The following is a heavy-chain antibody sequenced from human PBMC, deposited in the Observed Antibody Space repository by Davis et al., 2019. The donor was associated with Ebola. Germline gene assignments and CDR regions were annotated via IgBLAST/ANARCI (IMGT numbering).Heavy chain of an antibody. J-gene: IGHJ6*02. V-gene: IGHV1-69*04. CDR1: GGTFSSYA. CDR3: ARSLRKRNIVVVVYYYGMDV. CDR2: IIPILGIA. D-gene: IGHD2-15*01. Sequence: SVKVSCKASGGTFSSYAISWVRQAPGQGLEWMGRIIPILGIANYAQKFQGRVTITADKSTSTAYMELSSLRSEDTAVYYCARSLRKRNIVVVVYYYGMDVWGQGTTVTVSS.